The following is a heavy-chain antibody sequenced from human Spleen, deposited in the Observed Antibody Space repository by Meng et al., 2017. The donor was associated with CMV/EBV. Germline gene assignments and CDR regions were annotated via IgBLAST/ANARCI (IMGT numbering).Heavy chain of an antibody. D-gene: IGHD6-19*01. CDR1: GSISSSSSYY. Sequence: GSISSSSSYYWAWIRQPPGKGLEWIGTIYYNGDTYYNPSLKSRVNISVDTSRNQFSLNVSSVTAADTAVYYCARAWSSGWYNWFDPWGQGTLVTVSS. CDR3: ARAWSSGWYNWFDP. CDR2: IYYNGDT. V-gene: IGHV4-39*07. J-gene: IGHJ5*02.